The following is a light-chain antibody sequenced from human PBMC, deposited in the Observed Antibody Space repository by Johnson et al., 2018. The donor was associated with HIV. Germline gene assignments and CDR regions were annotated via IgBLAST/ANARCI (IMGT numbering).Light chain of an antibody. V-gene: IGLV1-51*02. CDR1: SSNIANNY. J-gene: IGLJ1*01. CDR2: ENN. Sequence: QSVLTQPPSVSAAQGQNITISCSGASSNIANNYISWYQHLPGTAPKLLIYENNKRPSGIPDRFSGSKSGTSATLAITGLQPGDEADYYCGTWDSSLSAGGVFGTGTKVTVL. CDR3: GTWDSSLSAGGV.